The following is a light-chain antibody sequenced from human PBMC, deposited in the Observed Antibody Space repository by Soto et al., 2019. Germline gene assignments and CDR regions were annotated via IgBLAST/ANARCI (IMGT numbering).Light chain of an antibody. CDR3: QQRYSMPLS. Sequence: DIQMTQSPSSLSASVGDRVTITCRASQSISSYLNWYQQKPGKAPNLLIYAASSLQSGVPSRFSGSGSGTDFTLTISSLQPEDFATYYCQQRYSMPLSCGGGTKVEIK. V-gene: IGKV1-39*01. CDR2: AAS. CDR1: QSISSY. J-gene: IGKJ4*01.